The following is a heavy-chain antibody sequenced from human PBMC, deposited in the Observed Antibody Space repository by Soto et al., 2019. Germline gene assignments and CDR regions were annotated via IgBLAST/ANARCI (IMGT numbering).Heavy chain of an antibody. CDR2: ISAYNTNT. V-gene: IGHV1-18*01. CDR3: ARGIAAAAGNDY. D-gene: IGHD6-13*01. CDR1: GYTVTNYG. Sequence: QVQLVQSGAEVKKPGASVKVSCKASGYTVTNYGITWVRQAPGQGLEWMGWISAYNTNTNYAQNLQGRVTMTTDTSTSTAYMELRNLRSDDTAVYFCARGIAAAAGNDYWGQGTLVTVSS. J-gene: IGHJ4*02.